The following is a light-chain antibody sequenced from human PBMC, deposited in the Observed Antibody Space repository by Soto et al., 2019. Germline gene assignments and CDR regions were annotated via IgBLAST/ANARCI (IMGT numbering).Light chain of an antibody. Sequence: EIVLTQSPGTLPLSPGERATLSCRASQSVSSSYLAWYQQKPGQAPRLLIYCASSSATGIPDRFHGSGAGTDFTVTSSRLDPEDVARCYGHLYGSAPSFGQGTKLEIK. CDR1: QSVSSSY. CDR3: HLYGSAPS. CDR2: CAS. V-gene: IGKV3-20*01. J-gene: IGKJ2*01.